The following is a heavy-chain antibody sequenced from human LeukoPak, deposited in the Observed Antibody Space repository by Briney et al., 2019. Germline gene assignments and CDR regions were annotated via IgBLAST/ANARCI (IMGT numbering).Heavy chain of an antibody. CDR1: GFTFSSFE. D-gene: IGHD1/OR15-1a*01. Sequence: GGSLRLSCAASGFTFSSFEMNWVRQAPGKGLEWVSYISSSASTRNYADSVKGRFTISRDNAKNSLYLQMSSLRAEDTAVYYCARENTEDAFDIWGQGTMVIVSS. CDR3: ARENTEDAFDI. CDR2: ISSSASTR. V-gene: IGHV3-48*03. J-gene: IGHJ3*02.